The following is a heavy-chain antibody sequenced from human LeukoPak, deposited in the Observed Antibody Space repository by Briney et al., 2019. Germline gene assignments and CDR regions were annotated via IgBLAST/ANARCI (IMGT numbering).Heavy chain of an antibody. Sequence: ASVKVSCKASGYTFTSYGISWARQAPGQGLEWMGWISAYNGNTNYAQKLKGRFTITTDTSTSTAYMELSSLRSDDTAVYYCARDPLVYCSSTSCYPIGDDAFDIWGQGTMVTVSS. CDR1: GYTFTSYG. V-gene: IGHV1-18*01. CDR2: ISAYNGNT. CDR3: ARDPLVYCSSTSCYPIGDDAFDI. D-gene: IGHD2-2*01. J-gene: IGHJ3*02.